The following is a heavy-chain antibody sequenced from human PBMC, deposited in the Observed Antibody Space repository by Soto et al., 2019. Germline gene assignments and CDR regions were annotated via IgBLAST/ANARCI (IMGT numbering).Heavy chain of an antibody. J-gene: IGHJ6*02. V-gene: IGHV4-31*03. CDR3: ARDFRGYYDFWSGYYRRREEREHSETYGMDV. Sequence: QVQLQESGPGLVKPSQTLSLTCTVSGGSISSGGYYWSWIRQHPGKGLEWIGYIYYSGSTYYNPSLKSRVTLTVDTSKNQFSLKLSSVTAADTAVYYCARDFRGYYDFWSGYYRRREEREHSETYGMDVWGQGTTVTVSS. D-gene: IGHD3-3*01. CDR1: GGSISSGGYY. CDR2: IYYSGST.